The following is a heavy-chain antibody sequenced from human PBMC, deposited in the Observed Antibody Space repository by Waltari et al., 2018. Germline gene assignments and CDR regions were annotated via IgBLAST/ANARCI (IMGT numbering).Heavy chain of an antibody. D-gene: IGHD3-9*01. J-gene: IGHJ3*02. V-gene: IGHV1-8*03. CDR3: ARARGYFDSFDAFDI. CDR2: LDPHSVNT. Sequence: QAHLVHSAAEVRKPGASVKVSCKASGYPLTTYDVNWVRQATGQGLQWVGWLDPHSVNTGYAQKFQGRVTIARNASISTAYFELSSLRSEDTAVYYCARARGYFDSFDAFDIWGQGTMVTVSS. CDR1: GYPLTTYD.